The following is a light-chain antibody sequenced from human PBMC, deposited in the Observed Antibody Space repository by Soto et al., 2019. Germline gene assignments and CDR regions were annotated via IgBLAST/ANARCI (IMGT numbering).Light chain of an antibody. CDR2: AAS. CDR1: QDISSW. CDR3: QQASSFPPT. Sequence: DIQMPQSPSSVSASVGDRVTITCRASQDISSWLAWYQQKPGKAPKIMIYAASSLQGGVPSRFSGSGSGTEFTLTISSVQPEDFATYYCQQASSFPPTFGQGTRLDIK. J-gene: IGKJ5*01. V-gene: IGKV1-12*01.